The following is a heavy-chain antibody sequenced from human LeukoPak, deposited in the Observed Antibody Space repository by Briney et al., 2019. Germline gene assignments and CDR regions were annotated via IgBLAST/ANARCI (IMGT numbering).Heavy chain of an antibody. CDR3: AIPTGYSSGWVYALDI. D-gene: IGHD6-19*01. V-gene: IGHV1-69*04. Sequence: GASVKVSCKASGGTISSCAISWVRQAPGQGLEWMGRIIPILGIANYAQKFQGRVTITADKSPSTAYIELSSLRSEDTAVYYCAIPTGYSSGWVYALDIWGQGTMVTVSS. J-gene: IGHJ3*02. CDR1: GGTISSCA. CDR2: IIPILGIA.